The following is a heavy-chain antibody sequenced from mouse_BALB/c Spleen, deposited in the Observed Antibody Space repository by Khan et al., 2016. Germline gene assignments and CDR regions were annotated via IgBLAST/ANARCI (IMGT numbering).Heavy chain of an antibody. Sequence: EVQLVESGPGLVKPSQSLSLTCTVTGYSITSDYAWNWIRQFPGNKLEWMGYIRDSGSTTYNPSLKSRISITRETSKNQFFLQLYSVTPEDTATYYRTRPPTAPRYFDVWGAGTTVTFSS. CDR2: IRDSGST. CDR3: TRPPTAPRYFDV. V-gene: IGHV3-2*02. D-gene: IGHD1-2*01. J-gene: IGHJ1*01. CDR1: GYSITSDYA.